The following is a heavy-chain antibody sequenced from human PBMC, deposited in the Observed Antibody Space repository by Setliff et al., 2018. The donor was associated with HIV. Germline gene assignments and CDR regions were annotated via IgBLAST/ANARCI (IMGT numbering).Heavy chain of an antibody. V-gene: IGHV4-39*01. Sequence: PSETLSLTCGIYGGSFSDYYWGWIRQSPGTGMELIGSIYYSGSTYYNPSLKSRVTISVDTSKDQFSLRLSSVTAADTAVYYCTRHGAYYEFLTYYYPRYSFDFWGQGTLVTVSS. CDR2: IYYSGST. J-gene: IGHJ4*02. CDR3: TRHGAYYEFLTYYYPRYSFDF. D-gene: IGHD3-9*01. CDR1: GGSFSDYY.